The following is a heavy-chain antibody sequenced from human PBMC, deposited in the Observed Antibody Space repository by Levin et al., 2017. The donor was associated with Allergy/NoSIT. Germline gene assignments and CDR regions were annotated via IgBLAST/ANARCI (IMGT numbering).Heavy chain of an antibody. CDR2: ILKSGGST. CDR1: EFSFSSYA. D-gene: IGHD3-16*02. CDR3: AKGGGYTLSDAFDI. J-gene: IGHJ3*02. Sequence: LSLTCAASEFSFSSYAMSWVRQTPGKGLEWVSTILKSGGSTYYADSVEGRFTLSRDNSKNTLSLQMNSLRADDTAVYYCAKGGGYTLSDAFDIWGQGTMVTVSS. V-gene: IGHV3-23*01.